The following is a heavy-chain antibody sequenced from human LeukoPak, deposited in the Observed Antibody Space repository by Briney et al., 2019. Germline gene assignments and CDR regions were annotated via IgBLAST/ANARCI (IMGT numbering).Heavy chain of an antibody. CDR1: EDTFGGYA. J-gene: IGHJ6*04. D-gene: IGHD2-15*01. CDR2: TIPIFGTA. CDR3: ARARGCSGGSCYLATGYYYYGMDV. V-gene: IGHV1-69*01. Sequence: NLSCWQLEDTFGGYAISCGRQAPEQGIEWMGGTIPIFGTANYAQKFQGRVTITADESTGTAYMELSSLRSEDTAVYYCARARGCSGGSCYLATGYYYYGMDVWGEGTTVTVSS.